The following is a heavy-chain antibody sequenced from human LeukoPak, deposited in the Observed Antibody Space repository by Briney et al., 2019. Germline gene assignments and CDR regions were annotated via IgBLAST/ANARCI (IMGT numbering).Heavy chain of an antibody. Sequence: GGSLRLSCAASGFTFSGYSMNWVRQAPGKGLEWVSSISSSSSYIYYADSVKGRFTISRDNAKNSLYLQMNSLRAEDTAVYYCARARVGGARYYFDYWGQGILVTVSS. CDR1: GFTFSGYS. CDR2: ISSSSSYI. D-gene: IGHD1-26*01. CDR3: ARARVGGARYYFDY. J-gene: IGHJ4*02. V-gene: IGHV3-21*01.